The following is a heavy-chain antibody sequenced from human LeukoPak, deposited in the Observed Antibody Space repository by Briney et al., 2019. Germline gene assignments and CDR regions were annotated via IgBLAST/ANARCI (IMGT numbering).Heavy chain of an antibody. CDR3: AREGPGSSAWFDP. D-gene: IGHD6-13*01. J-gene: IGHJ5*02. CDR2: INHSGST. V-gene: IGHV4-34*01. Sequence: PSETLSLTCAVYGGSFSGYYWSWIRQPPGKGLEWIGEINHSGSTNYNPSLKSRVTISVDTTKNQFSLKLSSVTAADTAVYYCAREGPGSSAWFDPWGQGTLVTVSS. CDR1: GGSFSGYY.